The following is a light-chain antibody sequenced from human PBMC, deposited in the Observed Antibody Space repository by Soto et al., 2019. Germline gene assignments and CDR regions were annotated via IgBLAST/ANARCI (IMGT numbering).Light chain of an antibody. J-gene: IGKJ1*01. CDR2: GVT. Sequence: EIVMTQSPATLSVSPGERATLSCRASQSVSSNLAWYQQKPGQAPRLLIYGVTTRATGIPARFSGSRSGTEFTLTISSLQSEDFAVYYCQQYNNWLRTFGQGTKVDIK. CDR3: QQYNNWLRT. V-gene: IGKV3-15*01. CDR1: QSVSSN.